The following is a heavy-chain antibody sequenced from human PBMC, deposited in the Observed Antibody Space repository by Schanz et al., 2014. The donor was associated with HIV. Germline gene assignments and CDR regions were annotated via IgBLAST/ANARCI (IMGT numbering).Heavy chain of an antibody. CDR3: ARMKGPTTFYSYYHGSAV. D-gene: IGHD4-4*01. J-gene: IGHJ6*02. CDR2: ISYDRSHK. Sequence: QVQLVESGGGVVQPGRSLRLSCAGSGFIFRDYALHWVRQAPGKGLEWVAVISYDRSHKYYADSVKGRFTISRHNSKITPFLKTNSLRAEDTPAYYCARMKGPTTFYSYYHGSAVWGPGPAVTGSS. CDR1: GFIFRDYA. V-gene: IGHV3-30*04.